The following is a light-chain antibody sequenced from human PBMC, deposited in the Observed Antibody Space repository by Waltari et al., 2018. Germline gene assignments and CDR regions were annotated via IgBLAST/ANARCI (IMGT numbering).Light chain of an antibody. CDR1: NIEKKR. CDR3: QVWDSDAGQPL. Sequence: TQSPSVSVTAGQTASVSCGGYNIEKKRVHWYQQKPGQAPMLVIPYDDDRPPGIPQRFSGSNSGNAAILTISRVEAGDEADYYCQVWDSDAGQPLFGGGTKLTV. CDR2: YDD. V-gene: IGLV3-21*01. J-gene: IGLJ2*01.